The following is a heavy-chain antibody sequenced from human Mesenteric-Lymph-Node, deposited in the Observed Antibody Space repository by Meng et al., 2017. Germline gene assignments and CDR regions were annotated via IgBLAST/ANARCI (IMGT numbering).Heavy chain of an antibody. CDR3: ASLYGDSSVWYLDL. Sequence: QVPRKESGPGLGKPSQTLSLTCPVSDGSISSGNHYWSWIRQHPGKGLEYIGYIYYSGSTYYNPSLKSRVIISVDTSKNQFSLRLNSVTAADTAVYYCASLYGDSSVWYLDLWGRGTLVTVSS. CDR2: IYYSGST. J-gene: IGHJ2*01. D-gene: IGHD4-17*01. V-gene: IGHV4-31*03. CDR1: DGSISSGNHY.